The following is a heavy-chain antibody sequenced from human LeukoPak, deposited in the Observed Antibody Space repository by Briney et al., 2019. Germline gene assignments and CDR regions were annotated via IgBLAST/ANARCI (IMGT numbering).Heavy chain of an antibody. V-gene: IGHV3-43*02. CDR2: VSGDGVWT. CDR3: ARERSGWLHLDF. Sequence: GGSLRLSCAASGFTFDEFAMHWVRQVPGKGLEWVSLVSGDGVWTNYADSVKGRFTISRDNRKNSVYLQVNSLRTGDTAFYYCARERSGWLHLDFWGQGTLVTVSS. J-gene: IGHJ4*02. D-gene: IGHD5-24*01. CDR1: GFTFDEFA.